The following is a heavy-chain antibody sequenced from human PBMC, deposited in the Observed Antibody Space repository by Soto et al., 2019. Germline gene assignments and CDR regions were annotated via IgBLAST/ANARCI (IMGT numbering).Heavy chain of an antibody. D-gene: IGHD3-16*01. CDR2: ISYDGSNK. Sequence: QVQLVESGGGVVQPGRSLRLSCAASGFTFSSYAMHWGRQAPGKGLEWVAVISYDGSNKYYADSVKCRITISRDNSKNTLYLQMNSLRAEDTAVYYCARDLTLDSGLWGAFDIWGQGTMVTVSS. CDR3: ARDLTLDSGLWGAFDI. V-gene: IGHV3-30-3*01. J-gene: IGHJ3*02. CDR1: GFTFSSYA.